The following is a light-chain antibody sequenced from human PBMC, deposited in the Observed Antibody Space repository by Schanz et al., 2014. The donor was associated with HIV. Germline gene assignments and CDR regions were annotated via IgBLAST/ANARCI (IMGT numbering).Light chain of an antibody. V-gene: IGKV3-20*01. J-gene: IGKJ2*01. Sequence: EIVLTQSPATLSLSPGERATLSCRASQSVSNYLAWYQQKPGQAPRLLIYNASNRATGIPARFSGSGSGTDFTLTISRLEPEDFAVYYCQQYGSSPRYTFGQGTKLEIK. CDR1: QSVSNY. CDR2: NAS. CDR3: QQYGSSPRYT.